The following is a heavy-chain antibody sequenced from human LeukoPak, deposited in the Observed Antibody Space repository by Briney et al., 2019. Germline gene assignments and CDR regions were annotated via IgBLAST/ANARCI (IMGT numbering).Heavy chain of an antibody. V-gene: IGHV4-34*01. CDR3: ARARWLQRNALDY. CDR2: INHSGST. CDR1: GGSFSDYY. D-gene: IGHD5-24*01. J-gene: IGHJ4*02. Sequence: SETLSLTCAVYGGSFSDYYWSWIRQPPGKGLEWIGEINHSGSTNYNPSLKSRVTISVDTSKNQFSLQLSSVTAADTAVYYCARARWLQRNALDYWGQGTLVTVSS.